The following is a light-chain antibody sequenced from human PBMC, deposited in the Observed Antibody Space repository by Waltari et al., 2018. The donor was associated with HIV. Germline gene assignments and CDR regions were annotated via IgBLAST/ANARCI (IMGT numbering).Light chain of an antibody. CDR2: ADS. Sequence: SYELTQPPPVSVSPGQTASITCSGDKLGDKYACWYQQKPGQSPVLLIYADSRRPSGIPERFSGSKSGNTATLTIRGTQAMDEADYYCRAWDSSTVVFGGGTKLTVL. CDR3: RAWDSSTVV. CDR1: KLGDKY. V-gene: IGLV3-1*01. J-gene: IGLJ2*01.